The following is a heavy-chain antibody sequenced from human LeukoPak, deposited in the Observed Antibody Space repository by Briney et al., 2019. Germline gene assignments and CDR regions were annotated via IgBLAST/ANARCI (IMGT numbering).Heavy chain of an antibody. J-gene: IGHJ3*02. V-gene: IGHV1-18*01. CDR2: ISAYNGNT. CDR1: GYTVTSYG. Sequence: ASVKVSCKASGYTVTSYGISWVRQAPGQGLEWMGWISAYNGNTNYAQKLQGRVTMTTDTSTSTAYMELRSLRSDDTAVYYCASGRAYYYDSSGYYYEDAFDIWGQGTMVTVSS. CDR3: ASGRAYYYDSSGYYYEDAFDI. D-gene: IGHD3-22*01.